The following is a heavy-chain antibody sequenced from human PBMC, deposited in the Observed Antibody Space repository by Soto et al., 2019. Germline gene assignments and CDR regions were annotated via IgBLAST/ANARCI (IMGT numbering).Heavy chain of an antibody. CDR3: ARSPTFYYYYMDV. CDR1: GYTFTGYY. CDR2: INPNSGGT. Sequence: ASVKVSCKASGYTFTGYYMHWVRQAPGQGLEWMGWINPNSGGTNYAQKFQGWVTMTRDTSISTAYMELSRLRSDDTAVYYCARSPTFYYYYMDVWDKGTTVTVSS. J-gene: IGHJ6*03. D-gene: IGHD3-16*01. V-gene: IGHV1-2*04.